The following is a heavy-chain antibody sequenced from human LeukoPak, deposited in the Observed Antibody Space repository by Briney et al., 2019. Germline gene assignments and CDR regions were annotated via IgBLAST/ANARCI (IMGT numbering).Heavy chain of an antibody. Sequence: GESLKISCKGSGYSFSTYWIGWVRPMPGKGLEWMGIIYPGDSDTRYSPSFQGQVVISADKSISTAYLQWRTLKASDTAMYYCAIEMPRSDDAFDIWGQGTMVTVSS. D-gene: IGHD5-24*01. CDR3: AIEMPRSDDAFDI. J-gene: IGHJ3*02. CDR1: GYSFSTYW. V-gene: IGHV5-51*01. CDR2: IYPGDSDT.